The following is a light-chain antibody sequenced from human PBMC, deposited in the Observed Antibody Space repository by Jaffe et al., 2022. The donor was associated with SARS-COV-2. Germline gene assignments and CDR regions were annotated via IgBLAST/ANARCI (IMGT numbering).Light chain of an antibody. V-gene: IGKV3-20*01. J-gene: IGKJ4*01. CDR1: QSIPKNY. CDR3: QQYASSPLT. CDR2: DAS. Sequence: EIVLTQSPGTLSLSPGEGATLSCRASQSIPKNYLAWFQQKPGQAPRLLIVDASRGAPGTPDRFIGSGSGTDFTLTITRLEPEDFAVFYCQQYASSPLTFGGGTKVEIK.